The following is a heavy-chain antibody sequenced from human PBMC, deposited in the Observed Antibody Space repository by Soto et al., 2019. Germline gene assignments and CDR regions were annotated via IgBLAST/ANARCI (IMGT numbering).Heavy chain of an antibody. CDR1: GFTFDDYA. V-gene: IGHV3-9*01. J-gene: IGHJ4*02. D-gene: IGHD3-3*01. CDR2: ISWNSGSI. Sequence: EVQLVESGGGLVQPGRSLRLSCAASGFTFDDYAMHWVRQAPGKGLEWVLGISWNSGSIGYADSVKGRFTISRDNAKNSLYLQMNSLRAGDTALYYCAKGTIFGVALRHYFDYWGQGTLVTVSS. CDR3: AKGTIFGVALRHYFDY.